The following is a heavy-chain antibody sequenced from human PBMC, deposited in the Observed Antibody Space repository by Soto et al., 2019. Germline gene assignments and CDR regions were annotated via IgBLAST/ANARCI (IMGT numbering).Heavy chain of an antibody. V-gene: IGHV4-4*07. J-gene: IGHJ2*01. Sequence: PSETLSLTCTFSVGSIRNYYWACIRHSAGKWLEWIGRIYPSGRTHYNPSLTGRVSMSIDTSKNQFSLRLTSVTAADTATYYCARDYDVNTALDYWYFDLWGRGTLVNVSS. CDR3: ARDYDVNTALDYWYFDL. CDR1: VGSIRNYY. D-gene: IGHD5-18*01. CDR2: IYPSGRT.